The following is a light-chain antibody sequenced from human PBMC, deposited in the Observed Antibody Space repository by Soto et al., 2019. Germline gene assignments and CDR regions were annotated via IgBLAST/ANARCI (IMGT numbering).Light chain of an antibody. Sequence: EIVLTQSPATLSLSPGERATLSCRASQSVNIYLAWYQQKPGQAHRLLIYGASSRATGIPDRFSGSGSGTDFTLTIRRLEPEDFAVYYCKQYGSSPYTFGQGTRLEIK. CDR3: KQYGSSPYT. CDR2: GAS. V-gene: IGKV3-20*01. J-gene: IGKJ5*01. CDR1: QSVNIY.